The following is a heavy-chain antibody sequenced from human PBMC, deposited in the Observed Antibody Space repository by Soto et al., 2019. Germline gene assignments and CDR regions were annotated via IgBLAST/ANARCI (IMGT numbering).Heavy chain of an antibody. D-gene: IGHD2-15*01. V-gene: IGHV3-23*01. CDR3: ARRAGRDCTSGTCQFYYYMDV. J-gene: IGHJ6*03. Sequence: EVQLLESGGGLVQPGGSLRLSCAAPGITFNNYAMSWVRQAPGKGLEWVSSISGSGSGTYYADSVKGRFAISRDTSRNTLYLQMNSLRAEDTAIYYCARRAGRDCTSGTCQFYYYMDVWGKGTTVTVSS. CDR1: GITFNNYA. CDR2: ISGSGSGT.